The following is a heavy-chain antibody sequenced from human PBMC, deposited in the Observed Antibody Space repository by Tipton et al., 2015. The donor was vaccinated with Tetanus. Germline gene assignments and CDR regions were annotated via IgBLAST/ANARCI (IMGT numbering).Heavy chain of an antibody. CDR2: IDPNSGTT. Sequence: QLVQSGAEMKKPGASVQVSCKASGYTFTGYYIYWVRQDPGQGLEWMGWIDPNSGTTVYAQKFQGRVTMTRDTSISTAYMELRSLRSDDTAVYYCARDRGDYIYSGMDVWGPGTTVTVS. CDR3: ARDRGDYIYSGMDV. V-gene: IGHV1-2*02. D-gene: IGHD3-22*01. J-gene: IGHJ6*02. CDR1: GYTFTGYY.